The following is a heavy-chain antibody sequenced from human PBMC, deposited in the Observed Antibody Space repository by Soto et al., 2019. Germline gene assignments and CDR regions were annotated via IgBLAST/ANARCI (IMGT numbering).Heavy chain of an antibody. CDR3: ASESIVVIPAGIRSFGMDV. J-gene: IGHJ6*02. CDR1: ELTFSSYD. V-gene: IGHV3-30*04. CDR2: ISNDGTIK. Sequence: GALRLSCAASELTFSSYDMHWVRQAPGKGLEWLALISNDGTIKYYADSVKGRFTISRDNSKKSLYLQMNSLTTEDTAVYYCASESIVVIPAGIRSFGMDVWGQGTTVTVSS. D-gene: IGHD2-2*02.